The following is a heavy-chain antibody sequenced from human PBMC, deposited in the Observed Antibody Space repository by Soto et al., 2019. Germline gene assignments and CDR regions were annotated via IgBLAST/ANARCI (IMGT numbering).Heavy chain of an antibody. D-gene: IGHD2-8*01. Sequence: SETLSLTCTVSGGAISSYYWSWIRQPPGKGLEWIGYIYYSGSTNYNPSLKSRVTISVDTSKNLFSLKLSSVTAADTAVYYCARLRAGVSPFDYWGQGTLVTVSS. J-gene: IGHJ4*02. CDR1: GGAISSYY. CDR2: IYYSGST. V-gene: IGHV4-59*08. CDR3: ARLRAGVSPFDY.